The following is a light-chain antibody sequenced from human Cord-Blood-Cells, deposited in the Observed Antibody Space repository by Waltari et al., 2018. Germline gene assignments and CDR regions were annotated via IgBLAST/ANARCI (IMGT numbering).Light chain of an antibody. J-gene: IGKJ1*01. V-gene: IGKV1-5*01. CDR3: QQYNSYST. CDR1: QSISSW. Sequence: IQLTPSPSTFSASVEDRDTISCRASQSISSWLAWYQQKPGKAPKLLIYDASSLESGVPSRFSGSGSGTEFTLTISSLQPDDFATYYCQQYNSYSTFGQGTKVEIK. CDR2: DAS.